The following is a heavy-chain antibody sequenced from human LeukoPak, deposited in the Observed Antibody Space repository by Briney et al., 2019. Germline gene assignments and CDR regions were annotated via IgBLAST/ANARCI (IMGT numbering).Heavy chain of an antibody. J-gene: IGHJ4*02. CDR2: IRGDGSRT. V-gene: IGHV3-74*01. D-gene: IGHD5-12*01. Sequence: GGSLRLSCVASGFALSTYWMDWVRQAPGRGPVWISHIRGDGSRTSYADSVKGRFTIFRDNAKNTLYLQMNSLRAEDTAVYYCGRNRGYDALDYWGQGTLVTVSS. CDR3: GRNRGYDALDY. CDR1: GFALSTYW.